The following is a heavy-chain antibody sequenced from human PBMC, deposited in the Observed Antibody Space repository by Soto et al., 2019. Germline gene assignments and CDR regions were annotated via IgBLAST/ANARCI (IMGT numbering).Heavy chain of an antibody. D-gene: IGHD3-3*01. CDR1: GFIFSTYG. J-gene: IGHJ6*02. V-gene: IGHV3-33*01. Sequence: PGGSLRLSCAASGFIFSTYGMHWVRQAPGKGLEWVAVIWYDGSNKYYADSVKGRFTISRDNSKNTLYLQMNSLRAEDTAVYYCASPSLWWSGYYPRVMYGMDVWGQGTTVTVSS. CDR2: IWYDGSNK. CDR3: ASPSLWWSGYYPRVMYGMDV.